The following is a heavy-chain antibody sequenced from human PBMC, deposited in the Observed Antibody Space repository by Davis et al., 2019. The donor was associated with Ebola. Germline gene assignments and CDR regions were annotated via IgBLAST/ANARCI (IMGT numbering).Heavy chain of an antibody. CDR1: GFTFSSYW. D-gene: IGHD6-13*01. CDR2: INSDGSST. J-gene: IGHJ5*02. V-gene: IGHV3-74*01. CDR3: ARDKSSSSWMSWFDP. Sequence: GESLKISCAASGFTFSSYWMHWVRQAPGKGLVWVSRINSDGSSTSYADSVKGRFTISRDNAKNTLYLQMDSLRAEDTAVYYCARDKSSSSWMSWFDPWGQGTLVTVSS.